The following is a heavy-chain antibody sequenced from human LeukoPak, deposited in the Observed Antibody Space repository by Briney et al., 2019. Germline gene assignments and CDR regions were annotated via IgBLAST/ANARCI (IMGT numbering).Heavy chain of an antibody. CDR3: AKDSIAARRGGGYFDY. CDR2: IRYDGSNK. Sequence: GGSLRLSCAASGFTFSSYGMHWVRQAPGKGLEWVAFIRYDGSNKYYADSVKGRFTISRDNSKNTLYLQMNSLRAEDTAVYYCAKDSIAARRGGGYFDYWGQGTLVTVSS. V-gene: IGHV3-30*02. J-gene: IGHJ4*02. D-gene: IGHD6-6*01. CDR1: GFTFSSYG.